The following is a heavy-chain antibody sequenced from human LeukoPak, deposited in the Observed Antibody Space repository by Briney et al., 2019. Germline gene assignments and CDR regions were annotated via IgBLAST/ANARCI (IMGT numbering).Heavy chain of an antibody. CDR3: ASSPYVH. D-gene: IGHD3-16*01. J-gene: IGHJ4*02. Sequence: GGSLRLPCAASGFTFSSYGMHWVRQAPGQGLEWVSFISSSSTYIWYANSVKGRFTISRDNAKNSLYLQMNSLRAEDTAVYYCASSPYVHWGQGTLVTVSS. CDR2: ISSSSTYI. V-gene: IGHV3-21*01. CDR1: GFTFSSYG.